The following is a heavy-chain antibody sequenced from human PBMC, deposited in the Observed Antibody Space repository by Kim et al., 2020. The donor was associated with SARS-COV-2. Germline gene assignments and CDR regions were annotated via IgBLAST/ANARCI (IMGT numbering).Heavy chain of an antibody. CDR2: ISAYNGNT. V-gene: IGHV1-18*01. D-gene: IGHD4-17*01. J-gene: IGHJ6*02. Sequence: ASVKVSCKASGYTFTSYGISWVRQAPGQGLEWMGWISAYNGNTNYAQKLQGRVTMTTDTSTSTAYMELRSLRSDDTAVYYCARDHDYGDYVYYYGMDVWGQGTTVTVSS. CDR1: GYTFTSYG. CDR3: ARDHDYGDYVYYYGMDV.